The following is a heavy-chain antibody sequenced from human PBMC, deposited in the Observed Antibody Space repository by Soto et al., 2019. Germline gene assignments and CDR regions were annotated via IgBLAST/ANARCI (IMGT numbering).Heavy chain of an antibody. V-gene: IGHV6-1*01. Sequence: PSQTLSLTCAISGDSVSSNSATWEWIRLSPSRGLEWLGRTYYRSKWSNDYAVSVKGRIAINPDTSNNQVSLHLNSVTPDDTAVYYCARLIGNSWLDSWGQGTLVTVSS. J-gene: IGHJ5*01. CDR3: ARLIGNSWLDS. D-gene: IGHD3-16*01. CDR1: GDSVSSNSAT. CDR2: TYYRSKWSN.